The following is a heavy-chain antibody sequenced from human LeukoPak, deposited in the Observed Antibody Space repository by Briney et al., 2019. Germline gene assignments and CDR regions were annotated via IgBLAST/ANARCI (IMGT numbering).Heavy chain of an antibody. CDR3: ARDTGYSSNF. Sequence: SETLSLTCTVSGGSISSYYWSWIRQPPGKGLEWIGFIYYTGNTNYNPSLKSRVTISVDTPKNQFSLNLTSVTAADTAVYYCARDTGYSSNFWGQGTLVTVSS. CDR2: IYYTGNT. CDR1: GGSISSYY. J-gene: IGHJ4*02. V-gene: IGHV4-59*01. D-gene: IGHD6-13*01.